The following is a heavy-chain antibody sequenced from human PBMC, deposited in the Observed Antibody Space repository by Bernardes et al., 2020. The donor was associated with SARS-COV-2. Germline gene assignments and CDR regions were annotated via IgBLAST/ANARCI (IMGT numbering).Heavy chain of an antibody. J-gene: IGHJ4*02. Sequence: GGSLRLSCAASGFTFSNYGMNWVRQAPGKGLEWVSYLSSSSTTIYYADSVKGRFTISRDNSKNSLYLQMNSLRAEDTAVYYCAKNTAYYYGSGSYWYYWGQGTLVTVSS. V-gene: IGHV3-48*01. CDR1: GFTFSNYG. CDR3: AKNTAYYYGSGSYWYY. D-gene: IGHD3-10*01. CDR2: LSSSSTTI.